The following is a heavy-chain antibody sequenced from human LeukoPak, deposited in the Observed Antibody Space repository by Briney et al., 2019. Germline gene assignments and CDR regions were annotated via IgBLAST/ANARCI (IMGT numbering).Heavy chain of an antibody. D-gene: IGHD2-2*01. CDR1: GYTFTGYY. J-gene: IGHJ4*02. CDR3: ARDSAGYCSSTSCYAEDY. Sequence: ASVKVSCKASGYTFTGYYMHWVRQAPGQGLEWMGWINPNSGGTNYAQKFQGWVTMTRDTSISTAYMELSRLRSDDTAVYYCARDSAGYCSSTSCYAEDYWGQGTLVTVSS. V-gene: IGHV1-2*04. CDR2: INPNSGGT.